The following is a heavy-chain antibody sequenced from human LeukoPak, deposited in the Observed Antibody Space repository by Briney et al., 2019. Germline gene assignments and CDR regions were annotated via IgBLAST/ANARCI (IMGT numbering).Heavy chain of an antibody. CDR2: IDASGVNT. D-gene: IGHD6-19*01. J-gene: IGHJ5*02. Sequence: GGSLRLSCAASRFTFSGYAMYWVRQAPGKGLEWVSCIDASGVNTYYADSVKGRFTISRDNSNNTLYLQMNSLRAEDTAVYYCAKGSGSGWYGWFDPWGQGSLVTVSS. V-gene: IGHV3-23*01. CDR3: AKGSGSGWYGWFDP. CDR1: RFTFSGYA.